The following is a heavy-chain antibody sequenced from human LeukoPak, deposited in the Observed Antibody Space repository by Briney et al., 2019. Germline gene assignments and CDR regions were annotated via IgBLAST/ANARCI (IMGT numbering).Heavy chain of an antibody. Sequence: SETLSLTCTVSGGSISTSNYYWGWIRQPPGKGLEWIGNIFYSGSTYYNPSLKSRVTISVDTSKNQFSLELSSVTAADTAVYYCARLSYNYWGQGTLVTVSS. D-gene: IGHD3-10*01. J-gene: IGHJ4*02. CDR3: ARLSYNY. V-gene: IGHV4-39*07. CDR1: GGSISTSNYY. CDR2: IFYSGST.